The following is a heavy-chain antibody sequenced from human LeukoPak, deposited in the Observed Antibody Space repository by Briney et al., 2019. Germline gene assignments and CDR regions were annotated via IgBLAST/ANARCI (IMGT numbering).Heavy chain of an antibody. J-gene: IGHJ4*02. CDR2: INHSGST. Sequence: SETLSLTCAVYGGSFSGYYWSWIRQPPGKGLEWIGEINHSGSTNYNPSLKSRVTISVDTSKNQFSLKPSSVTAADTAVYYCARGPALDCSSTSCYGRLLDYWGQGTLVTVSS. D-gene: IGHD2-2*01. CDR3: ARGPALDCSSTSCYGRLLDY. CDR1: GGSFSGYY. V-gene: IGHV4-34*01.